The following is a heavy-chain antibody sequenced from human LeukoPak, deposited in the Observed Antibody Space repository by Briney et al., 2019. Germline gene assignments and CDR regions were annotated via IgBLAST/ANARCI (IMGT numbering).Heavy chain of an antibody. D-gene: IGHD1-26*01. J-gene: IGHJ3*02. V-gene: IGHV3-66*02. CDR1: GFTISRNY. CDR3: ARDSGSYYDAFDI. CDR2: IYSGGST. Sequence: GGSLRLSCAASGFTISRNYMGWVRQAPGKGLEGGSVIYSGGSTYYTDSVKGRFTISRDNSKNTLYLQMNSLRAEDTAVYYCARDSGSYYDAFDIWGQGTMVTVSS.